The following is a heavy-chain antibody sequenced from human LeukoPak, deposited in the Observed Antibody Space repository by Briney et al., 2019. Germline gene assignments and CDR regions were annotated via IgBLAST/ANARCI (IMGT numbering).Heavy chain of an antibody. Sequence: PGGSLRLSCAASGFTFSSYAMSQVRQAPGKGLEWVSGISAGGSGTYYADSVKGRFTISRDSSKNTLYLQMNSLRPEDTAVYYCAKAFYNPLYYFDSWGQGTLVTVSS. CDR3: AKAFYNPLYYFDS. D-gene: IGHD3-16*01. V-gene: IGHV3-23*01. J-gene: IGHJ4*02. CDR1: GFTFSSYA. CDR2: ISAGGSGT.